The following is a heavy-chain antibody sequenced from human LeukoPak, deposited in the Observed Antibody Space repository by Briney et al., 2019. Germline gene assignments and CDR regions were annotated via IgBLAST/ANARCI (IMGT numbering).Heavy chain of an antibody. CDR3: ARAYYDSSGYSPFDY. CDR1: GYSENFYG. Sequence: GASVKVSCKTSGYSENFYGITWVRQVAGQGLEWMGWISAQHGQTEYAPNSQDRVTMTTDTYTNTAYMELRSLRSDDTAVYYCARAYYDSSGYSPFDYWGQGTLVTVSS. D-gene: IGHD3-22*01. CDR2: ISAQHGQT. V-gene: IGHV1-18*01. J-gene: IGHJ4*02.